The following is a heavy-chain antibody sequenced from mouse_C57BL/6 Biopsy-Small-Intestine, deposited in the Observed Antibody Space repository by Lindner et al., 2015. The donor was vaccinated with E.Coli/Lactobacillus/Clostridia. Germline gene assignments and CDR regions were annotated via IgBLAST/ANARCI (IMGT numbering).Heavy chain of an antibody. CDR2: ISYSGTI. V-gene: IGHV3-5*01. D-gene: IGHD2-3*01. CDR3: ARDYEWFFDV. CDR1: GISITTGNFR. Sequence: VQLQESGPGLVKPSQTVFLTCTVTGISITTGNFRWSWIRQFPGNKVEWIGYISYSGTITYNPSLTSRTTITRDTPKNQFFLEMTSLTEEDTATYYCARDYEWFFDVWGTGTTVTVSS. J-gene: IGHJ1*03.